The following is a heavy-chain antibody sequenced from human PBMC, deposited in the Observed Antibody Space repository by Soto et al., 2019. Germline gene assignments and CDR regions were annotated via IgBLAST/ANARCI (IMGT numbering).Heavy chain of an antibody. V-gene: IGHV4-4*07. J-gene: IGHJ4*02. CDR1: GGSISSYY. D-gene: IGHD6-13*01. CDR3: ARALSSAAGLYFDF. CDR2: IHTTDGT. Sequence: QVQLQESGPGLVKPSETLSLTCTVSGGSISSYYWSWIRQPAGKGMAWIGRIHTTDGTNYNPSLKSRVTMSIDTSNNQFSLKLSSLTAADTAVYYCARALSSAAGLYFDFWGQGTLVTVSS.